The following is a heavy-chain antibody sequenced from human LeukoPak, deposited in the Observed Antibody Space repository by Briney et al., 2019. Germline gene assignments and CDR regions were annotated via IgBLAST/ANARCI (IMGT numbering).Heavy chain of an antibody. V-gene: IGHV3-23*01. CDR1: GFTFSDHA. J-gene: IGHJ4*02. CDR3: AKVSWLGTLPSYHFDS. CDR2: IRGTGTTT. Sequence: GGSLRLSCAASGFTFSDHAMSWVRQAPGKGLELVSAIRGTGTTTFYAASVKGRFTISRDNSKNTADLQMNSLRAEDTAVYYCAKVSWLGTLPSYHFDSWGQGTQVTVSS. D-gene: IGHD6-19*01.